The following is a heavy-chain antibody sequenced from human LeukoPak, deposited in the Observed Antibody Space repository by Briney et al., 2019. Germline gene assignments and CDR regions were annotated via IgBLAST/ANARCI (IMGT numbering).Heavy chain of an antibody. V-gene: IGHV4-34*01. CDR3: ARGLRPRRYYYYGMDV. Sequence: SETLSLTCAVYGGSFSGYYWSWIRQPPGKGLEWIGEINHSGSTNYNPSLKSRVTISVDTSKNQFSLKLSSVTAADTAVYYCARGLRPRRYYYYGMDVWGQGTTVTVSS. J-gene: IGHJ6*02. CDR2: INHSGST. CDR1: GGSFSGYY.